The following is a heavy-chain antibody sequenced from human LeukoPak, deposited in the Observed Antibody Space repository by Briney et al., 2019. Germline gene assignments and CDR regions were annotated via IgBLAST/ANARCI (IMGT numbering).Heavy chain of an antibody. D-gene: IGHD7-27*01. V-gene: IGHV3-23*01. J-gene: IGHJ4*02. CDR2: ISGSIANT. CDR3: AKGREVNWESPGTFDS. Sequence: GGSLRLSCAGSGFTISSYAMSWVRQAPGKGLEWVSVISGSIANTYYADSVKGRFTISRDNSKNTLYLQLNSMRAEDTAVYYCAKGREVNWESPGTFDSWGQGTLVTVSS. CDR1: GFTISSYA.